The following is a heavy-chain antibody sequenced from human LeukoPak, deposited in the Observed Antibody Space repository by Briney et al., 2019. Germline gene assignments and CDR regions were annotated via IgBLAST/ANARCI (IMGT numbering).Heavy chain of an antibody. CDR3: ARGGNWNYFGAPSRGP. D-gene: IGHD1-7*01. CDR2: INPSGGST. J-gene: IGHJ5*02. Sequence: ASVKVSCKASGYTFTSYYMHWVRQAPGEGLERMGIINPSGGSTSYAQKFQGRVTMTRDTSTSTVYMELSSLRSEDTAVYYCARGGNWNYFGAPSRGPWGQGTLVTVSS. V-gene: IGHV1-46*03. CDR1: GYTFTSYY.